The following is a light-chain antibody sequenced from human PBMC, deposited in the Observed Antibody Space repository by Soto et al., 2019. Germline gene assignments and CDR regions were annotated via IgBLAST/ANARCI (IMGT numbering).Light chain of an antibody. CDR2: GAS. J-gene: IGKJ4*01. CDR1: QSVSSSY. V-gene: IGKV3-20*01. Sequence: EIVLTQSPGTLSLSPGERATLSCRASQSVSSSYLAWYQQKPGQAPRLLIYGASSRATGNPDRFSGSGFRTDFTLTISRLEPEDFAVYYCQQYGSSPPQSFGGGTKVEIK. CDR3: QQYGSSPPQS.